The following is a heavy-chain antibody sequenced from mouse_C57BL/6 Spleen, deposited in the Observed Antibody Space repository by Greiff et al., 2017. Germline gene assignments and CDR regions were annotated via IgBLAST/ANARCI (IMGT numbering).Heavy chain of an antibody. D-gene: IGHD2-5*01. CDR1: GYTFTSYW. V-gene: IGHV1-50*01. Sequence: QVHVKQPGAELVKPGASVKLSCKASGYTFTSYWMQWVKQRPGQGLEWIGEIDPSDSYTNYNQKFKGKATLTVDTSSSTAYMQLSSLTSEDSAVYYCARKGYSTYYFDYWGQGTTLTVSS. J-gene: IGHJ2*01. CDR2: IDPSDSYT. CDR3: ARKGYSTYYFDY.